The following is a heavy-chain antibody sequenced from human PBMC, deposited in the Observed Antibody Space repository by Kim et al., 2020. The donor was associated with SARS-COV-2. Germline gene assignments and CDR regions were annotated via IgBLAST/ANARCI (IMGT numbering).Heavy chain of an antibody. Sequence: GGSLRLSCAASGFTFSSHPFHWVRQAPGRGLEWVAVISSVGSSRYYSESVNGRFTISRDNSRNTLYLQTDSLRPEDTAVYYCAREASTSIWFGKLDKWGQGALVTVS. CDR3: AREASTSIWFGKLDK. CDR2: ISSVGSSR. V-gene: IGHV3-30*01. CDR1: GFTFSSHP. J-gene: IGHJ4*02. D-gene: IGHD3-10*01.